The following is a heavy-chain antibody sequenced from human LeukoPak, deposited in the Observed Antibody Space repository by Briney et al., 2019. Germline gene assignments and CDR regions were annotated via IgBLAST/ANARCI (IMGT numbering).Heavy chain of an antibody. Sequence: SETLSLTRAGSGGSISSDHWWSWVRQPPGKSLEWIGEIFHIGVTNYKPSLKSRVSMSVDKSRHQLSLNLRSMTAADTAVYFCAKGGRSAFDVWGPGTKVIVSS. CDR3: AKGGRSAFDV. CDR1: GGSISSDHW. CDR2: IFHIGVT. J-gene: IGHJ3*01. V-gene: IGHV4-4*02.